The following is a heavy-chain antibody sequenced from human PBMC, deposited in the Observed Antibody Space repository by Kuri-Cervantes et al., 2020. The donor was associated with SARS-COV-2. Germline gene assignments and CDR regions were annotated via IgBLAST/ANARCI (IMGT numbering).Heavy chain of an antibody. V-gene: IGHV3-7*03. CDR3: ARVEGVHLRRCYYYGMDV. Sequence: GESLKISCAASGFTFSSYSMNWVRQAPGKGLEWVANIKQDGSEKYYVDSVKGRFTISRDNAKNSLYLQMNSLRAEDTAVYYCARVEGVHLRRCYYYGMDVWGQGTTVTVSS. D-gene: IGHD3-16*01. J-gene: IGHJ6*02. CDR2: IKQDGSEK. CDR1: GFTFSSYS.